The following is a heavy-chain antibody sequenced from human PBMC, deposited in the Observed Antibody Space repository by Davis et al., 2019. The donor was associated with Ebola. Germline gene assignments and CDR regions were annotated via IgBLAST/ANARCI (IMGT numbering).Heavy chain of an antibody. J-gene: IGHJ4*02. V-gene: IGHV5-51*01. Sequence: GESLKISCKGSGYSFSNYWIAWVRQMPGKGLELMGFIYPGDSDTRYSPSFQGQVTISADKSINTAYLQWNSLKTEDTAVYYCTTDPGPTYYYDSSGYYGVRYFDYWGQGTLVTVSS. CDR3: TTDPGPTYYYDSSGYYGVRYFDY. CDR1: GYSFSNYW. CDR2: IYPGDSDT. D-gene: IGHD3-22*01.